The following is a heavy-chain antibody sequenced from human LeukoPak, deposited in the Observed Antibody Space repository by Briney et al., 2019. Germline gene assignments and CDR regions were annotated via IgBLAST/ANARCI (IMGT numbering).Heavy chain of an antibody. V-gene: IGHV4-59*11. D-gene: IGHD4-17*01. Sequence: SETLSLTCSVSADSFGTHYWTWLRQPPGKGLECIGYISSIESTNCNPSLKSRVTMSVDTSKNQFSLKMTSVTAADTAVYYCARDPTTVTKGFDIWGQGTMVTVSS. CDR3: ARDPTTVTKGFDI. J-gene: IGHJ3*02. CDR1: ADSFGTHY. CDR2: ISSIEST.